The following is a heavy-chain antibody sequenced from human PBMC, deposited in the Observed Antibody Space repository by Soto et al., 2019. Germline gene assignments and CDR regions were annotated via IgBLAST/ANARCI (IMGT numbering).Heavy chain of an antibody. D-gene: IGHD6-13*01. V-gene: IGHV3-23*01. CDR1: GFTFTAYA. J-gene: IGHJ4*02. CDR3: ARGSSGYISSWYYFDY. CDR2: ISGIGGST. Sequence: VQMLESGGGLVQPGGSLRLSCAASGFTFTAYALSWVRQAPGKGLEWVATISGIGGSTYLADSVKGRLSISRDNSNNTVSLLMNSLRAEDTAVYFCARGSSGYISSWYYFDYWGRGTLVTVSS.